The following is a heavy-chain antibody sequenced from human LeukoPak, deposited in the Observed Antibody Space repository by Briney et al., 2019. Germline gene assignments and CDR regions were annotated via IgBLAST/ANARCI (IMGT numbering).Heavy chain of an antibody. J-gene: IGHJ6*02. CDR3: SRDGYVVVVAAINYHGMDV. CDR1: GYTFTSYG. CDR2: ISAYSGNT. V-gene: IGHV1-18*01. D-gene: IGHD2-15*01. Sequence: ASVKVSCKASGYTFTSYGISWVRQAPGQGLEWMGWISAYSGNTNYAQNLQGRITMTTDTSKNTAYMEMKSLRTDDTAGYYWSRDGYVVVVAAINYHGMDVWGQGTTVTVSS.